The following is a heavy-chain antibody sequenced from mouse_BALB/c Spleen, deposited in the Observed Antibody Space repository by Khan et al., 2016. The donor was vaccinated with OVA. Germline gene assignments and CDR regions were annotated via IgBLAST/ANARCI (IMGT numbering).Heavy chain of an antibody. Sequence: EVQLQESGPGLVKPSQSLSLTCTVTCYSITSDYAWNWIRQFPGNKLEWMGYISYSGSTTYNPSLKSRISITRDTSKNQFFLQLNSVTTEDTATYYCARWFTYWGQGTLVTVSA. CDR1: CYSITSDYA. CDR3: ARWFTY. J-gene: IGHJ3*01. V-gene: IGHV3-2*02. CDR2: ISYSGST.